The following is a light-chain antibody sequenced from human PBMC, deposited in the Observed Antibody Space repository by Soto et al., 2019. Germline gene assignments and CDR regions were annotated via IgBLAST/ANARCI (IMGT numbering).Light chain of an antibody. Sequence: RVCQSVSSYLAWYQQKPGQAPRLLIYDASNRATGIPASFSGSGSAAALTLAISCFEPAGFVVYYCQHRTNWGWTNGQGTKVDIK. CDR2: DAS. J-gene: IGKJ1*01. CDR3: QHRTNWGWT. CDR1: QSVSSY. V-gene: IGKV3-11*01.